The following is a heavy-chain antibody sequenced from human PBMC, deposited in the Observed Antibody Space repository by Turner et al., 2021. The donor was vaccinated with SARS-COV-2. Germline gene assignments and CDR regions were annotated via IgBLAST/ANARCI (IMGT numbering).Heavy chain of an antibody. CDR2: ISWNSGSI. V-gene: IGHV3-9*01. D-gene: IGHD3-9*01. CDR3: AKDRGYDILTGYSPYFDY. CDR1: GFTFDDYA. Sequence: DVQLVESGGGLVQPGRSRRLSCAASGFTFDDYAMHRVRQAPGKGLEWVSGISWNSGSIGYADSVKGRFTMSRDNAKNSLYLQMNSPRAEDTALYYCAKDRGYDILTGYSPYFDYWGQGTLVTVSS. J-gene: IGHJ4*02.